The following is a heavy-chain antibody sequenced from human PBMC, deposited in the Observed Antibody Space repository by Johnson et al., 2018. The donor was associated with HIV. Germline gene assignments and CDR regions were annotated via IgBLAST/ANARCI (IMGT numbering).Heavy chain of an antibody. V-gene: IGHV3-30*04. CDR3: ARELPSYDILTGPGAFDI. J-gene: IGHJ3*02. D-gene: IGHD3-9*01. CDR2: ISYDGSNK. CDR1: GFTFSSYA. Sequence: QVQLVESGGGVVQPGRSLRLSCAASGFTFSSYAMHLVRQAPGKVLEWVAVISYDGSNKYYAESVKGRFTLPRDNSKNTRYLQMNSLRAEDTAVYYCARELPSYDILTGPGAFDIWGQGTMVTVSS.